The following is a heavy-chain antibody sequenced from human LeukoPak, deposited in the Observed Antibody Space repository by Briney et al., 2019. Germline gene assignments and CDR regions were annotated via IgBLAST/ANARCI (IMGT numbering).Heavy chain of an antibody. CDR2: IRYDGSNK. J-gene: IGHJ4*02. Sequence: GGSLRLSCAASGFTFSSYGMHWVRQAPGKGLEWVAFIRYDGSNKYYADSVKGRFTISRDNSKNTLYLQMNSLRAEDTAVYYCAREAGYCSSTSCLTFDYWGQGTLVTVSS. D-gene: IGHD2-2*01. CDR1: GFTFSSYG. V-gene: IGHV3-30*02. CDR3: AREAGYCSSTSCLTFDY.